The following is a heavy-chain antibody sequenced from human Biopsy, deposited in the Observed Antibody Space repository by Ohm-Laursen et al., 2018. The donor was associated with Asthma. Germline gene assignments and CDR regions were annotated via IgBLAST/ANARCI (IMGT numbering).Heavy chain of an antibody. D-gene: IGHD3-22*01. CDR2: TRDKANSYTT. CDR3: ASDLGGYYYDSSGYSSDY. CDR1: GLTFSDHY. Sequence: SLRLSCTASGLTFSDHYMDWVRLAPGKGLEWVGRTRDKANSYTTEYAASVKGRFTISRDGSKNSLYLQMNSLKTEDTAVYYCASDLGGYYYDSSGYSSDYWGQGTLVTVSS. V-gene: IGHV3-72*01. J-gene: IGHJ4*02.